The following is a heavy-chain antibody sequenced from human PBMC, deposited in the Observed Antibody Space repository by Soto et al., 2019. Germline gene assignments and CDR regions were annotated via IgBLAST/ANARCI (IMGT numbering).Heavy chain of an antibody. J-gene: IGHJ6*03. V-gene: IGHV4-31*03. Sequence: SETLSLTCTVSGGSISSGGYYWSWIRQHPGKGLEWIGYIYYSGSTYYNPSLKSRVTISVDTSKNQFSLKLSSVTAADTAVYYCARETTEPIVVVPAGMDVWGKGTTVTVSS. CDR3: ARETTEPIVVVPAGMDV. D-gene: IGHD2-2*01. CDR1: GGSISSGGYY. CDR2: IYYSGST.